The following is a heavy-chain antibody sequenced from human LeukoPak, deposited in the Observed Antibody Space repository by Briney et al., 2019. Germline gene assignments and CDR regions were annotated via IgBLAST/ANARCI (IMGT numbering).Heavy chain of an antibody. CDR1: GFTVSSNY. Sequence: GGSLRLSCAASGFTVSSNYMSWVRQAPSKGLEWVSVIYSGCSTYYADSVKGRFTISRDNSKNTLYLQMNSLRAEDTAVYYCASSSLRYFDLWGQGTLVTVSS. CDR2: IYSGCST. CDR3: ASSSLRYFDL. D-gene: IGHD3-9*01. V-gene: IGHV3-66*01. J-gene: IGHJ4*02.